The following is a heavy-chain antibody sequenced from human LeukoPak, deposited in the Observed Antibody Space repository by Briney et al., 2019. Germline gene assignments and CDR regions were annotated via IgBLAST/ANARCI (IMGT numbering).Heavy chain of an antibody. D-gene: IGHD4-17*01. CDR2: LIPNFGTA. J-gene: IGHJ4*02. V-gene: IGHV1-69*13. CDR3: ARVRVSGVDFGDYDEVY. Sequence: SVKVSCKASGGTFSTYAITWVRQAPGQGLEWMGGLIPNFGTARGAQKFQGRVTITADESTSTAYMELSSLRSEDTAVYYCARVRVSGVDFGDYDEVYWGQGTLVTVSS. CDR1: GGTFSTYA.